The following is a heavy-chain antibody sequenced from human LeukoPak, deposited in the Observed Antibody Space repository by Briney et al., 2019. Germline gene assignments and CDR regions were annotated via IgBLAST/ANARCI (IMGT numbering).Heavy chain of an antibody. CDR1: GASISGSGYY. CDR3: ARESRRILRYFDWLFPWEWFDP. D-gene: IGHD3-9*01. J-gene: IGHJ5*02. CDR2: IYTSGST. V-gene: IGHV4-61*02. Sequence: PSETLSLTCAVSGASISGSGYYWGWIRQPAGKGLEWIGRIYTSGSTNYNPSLKSRVTISVDTSKNQFSLKLSSVTAADTAVYYCARESRRILRYFDWLFPWEWFDPWGQGTLVTVSS.